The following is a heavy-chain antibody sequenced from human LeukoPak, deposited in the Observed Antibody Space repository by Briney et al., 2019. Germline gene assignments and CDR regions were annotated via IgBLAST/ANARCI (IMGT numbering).Heavy chain of an antibody. D-gene: IGHD3-22*01. CDR1: GYTFTSYY. V-gene: IGHV1-46*01. CDR2: INPSGGST. Sequence: GASVKVSCKASGYTFTSYYMHWVRRAPGQGLEWMGIINPSGGSTSYAQKFQGRVTMTRDTSTSTVYMELSSLRSEDTAVYYCARELIGYDSSGRPLDYWGQGTLVTVSS. J-gene: IGHJ4*02. CDR3: ARELIGYDSSGRPLDY.